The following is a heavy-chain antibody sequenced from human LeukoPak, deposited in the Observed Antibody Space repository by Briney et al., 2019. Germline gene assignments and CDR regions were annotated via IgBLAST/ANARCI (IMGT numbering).Heavy chain of an antibody. CDR3: VREGLERRTNFDY. CDR1: GSTFTSYA. CDR2: ISMNVQTT. Sequence: PGGSLRLSCSASGSTFTSYAMHWVRQAPGKGLQYVSGISMNVQTTYYAGSVKGRFTISRDSSKNTVYLQMNSLTAEDTAVYYCVREGLERRTNFDYWGQGTLVSVSS. J-gene: IGHJ4*02. D-gene: IGHD1-1*01. V-gene: IGHV3-64D*06.